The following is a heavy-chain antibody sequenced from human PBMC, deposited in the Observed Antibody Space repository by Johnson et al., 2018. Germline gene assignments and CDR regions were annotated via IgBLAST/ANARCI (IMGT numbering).Heavy chain of an antibody. J-gene: IGHJ4*02. CDR2: IVVGRGNT. Sequence: QLVQSGPEVKKPGTSVKVSCKASGFPFTRSAVQWVRQARGQRLEWIGWIVVGRGNTNFAQKFQERVTITRDMSTSTAYIELSSRRSEDTAVYYSAAPGYTYGLNFDYWGQGTLVTVSS. CDR1: GFPFTRSA. V-gene: IGHV1-58*01. D-gene: IGHD5-18*01. CDR3: AAPGYTYGLNFDY.